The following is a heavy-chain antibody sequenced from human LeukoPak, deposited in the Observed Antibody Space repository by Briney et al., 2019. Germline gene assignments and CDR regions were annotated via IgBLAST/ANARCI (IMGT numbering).Heavy chain of an antibody. CDR1: GFTFSSYW. V-gene: IGHV3-7*01. CDR3: AKVAGGGSYPPVDY. D-gene: IGHD1-26*01. CDR2: IKQDGSEK. J-gene: IGHJ4*02. Sequence: GGSLRLSCAASGFTFSSYWMSWVRQAPGKGLEWVANIKQDGSEKYYVDSVKGRFTISRDNSKNTLYLQMNSLRAEDTAVYYCAKVAGGGSYPPVDYWGQGTLVTVSS.